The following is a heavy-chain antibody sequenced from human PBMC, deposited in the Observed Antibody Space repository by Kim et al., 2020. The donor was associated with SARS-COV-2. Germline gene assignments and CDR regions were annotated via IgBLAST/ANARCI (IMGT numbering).Heavy chain of an antibody. CDR3: TTDFPPPHIVVVVAATGYDAFDI. V-gene: IGHV3-15*01. CDR1: GFTFSNAW. J-gene: IGHJ3*02. Sequence: GGSLRLSCAASGFTFSNAWMSWVRQAPGKGLEWVGRIKSKTDGGTTDYAAPVKGRFTISRDDSKNTLYLQMNSLKTEDTAVYYCTTDFPPPHIVVVVAATGYDAFDIWGQGTMVTVSS. CDR2: IKSKTDGGTT. D-gene: IGHD2-15*01.